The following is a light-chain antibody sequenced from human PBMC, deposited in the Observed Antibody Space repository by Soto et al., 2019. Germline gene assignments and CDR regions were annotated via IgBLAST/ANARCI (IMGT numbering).Light chain of an antibody. V-gene: IGKV1-8*01. CDR2: AAS. J-gene: IGKJ4*01. Sequence: AIRMTQSPSSFSASTGDRVTLTCRASQGISSYLAWYQQKPGKAPKLLIYAASTLQSGVPSRFSGSGSGTDFTFTINCLQSEDFTTYYCQQYYSYPLTFGGGTKVEIK. CDR3: QQYYSYPLT. CDR1: QGISSY.